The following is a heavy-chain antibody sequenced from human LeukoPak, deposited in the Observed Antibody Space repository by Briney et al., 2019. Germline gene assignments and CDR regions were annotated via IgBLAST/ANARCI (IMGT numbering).Heavy chain of an antibody. CDR2: FNRDGSST. Sequence: PGRCLRLSCAASGFTFSSYWMHWVRRGPGKGLVWVSRFNRDGSSTNYADSVKGRFTISRDNAKKTLYLQMNSLRAEDTAVYYCARDQSSVFDYWGQGTLVTVSS. CDR1: GFTFSSYW. CDR3: ARDQSSVFDY. J-gene: IGHJ4*02. V-gene: IGHV3-74*01. D-gene: IGHD3-22*01.